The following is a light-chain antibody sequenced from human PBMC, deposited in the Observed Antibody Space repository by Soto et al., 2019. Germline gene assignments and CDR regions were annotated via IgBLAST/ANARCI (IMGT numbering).Light chain of an antibody. CDR1: QYINTR. V-gene: IGKV3-11*01. Sequence: EIVLTQSPATLSSFPGDRVTLSCRASQYINTRLAWYQHRPGQAPRLLIYQTSIRAAGIPARFSASGSGTDFTLTISSLQSEDFAVYSCQQYRDWPLTFGGGTKVDIK. CDR3: QQYRDWPLT. CDR2: QTS. J-gene: IGKJ4*01.